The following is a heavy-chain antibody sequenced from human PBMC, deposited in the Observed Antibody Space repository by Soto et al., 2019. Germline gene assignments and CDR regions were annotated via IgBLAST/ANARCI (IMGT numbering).Heavy chain of an antibody. D-gene: IGHD2-2*01. Sequence: PGGSLRLSCAASGFTFSSYTMSWVRQAPGKGLEWVSGISATAGGTNYADSVKGRFIIPRDNSKNTLYLQMNSLRAEDTAVYYCARALPVAKGGFDPWGQGTLVTVSS. V-gene: IGHV3-23*01. CDR1: GFTFSSYT. CDR3: ARALPVAKGGFDP. CDR2: ISATAGGT. J-gene: IGHJ5*02.